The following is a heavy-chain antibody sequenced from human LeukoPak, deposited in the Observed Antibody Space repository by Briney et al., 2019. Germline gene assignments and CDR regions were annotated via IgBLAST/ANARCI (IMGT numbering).Heavy chain of an antibody. V-gene: IGHV3-30-3*01. D-gene: IGHD3-22*01. CDR1: GFTFSRYA. CDR2: IAYDGGNK. J-gene: IGHJ5*02. CDR3: ARDSSPWYYYDRSGSNGFDP. Sequence: GRSLRLSCAASGFTFSRYAIHWVRKAPGKGLEWVAVIAYDGGNKYYADSVKGRFTISRDNSKKTLFLQMNSLRAEDTAVYYCARDSSPWYYYDRSGSNGFDPWGQGTLVTVSS.